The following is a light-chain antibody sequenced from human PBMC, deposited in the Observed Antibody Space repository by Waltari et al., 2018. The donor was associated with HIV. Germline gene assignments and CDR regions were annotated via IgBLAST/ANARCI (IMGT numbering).Light chain of an antibody. CDR1: SGHSSYI. V-gene: IGLV4-60*03. Sequence: QPVLTQSSSASASLESSVKLTCTLSSGHSSYIIAWHQQQPGKAPHYLMKVEGSGSFNKGSGVPDRFSGSSSGADRYLTISNLQSEDEADYYCETWDSDIRVFGGGTKLTVL. J-gene: IGLJ2*01. CDR2: VEGSGSF. CDR3: ETWDSDIRV.